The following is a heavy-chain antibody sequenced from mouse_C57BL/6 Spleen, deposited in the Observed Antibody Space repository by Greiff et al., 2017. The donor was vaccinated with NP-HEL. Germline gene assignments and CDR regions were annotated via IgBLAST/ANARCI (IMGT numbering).Heavy chain of an antibody. J-gene: IGHJ2*01. CDR2: ILPGSGST. CDR1: GYTFTGYW. CDR3: ARGVITTVVAYYFDY. V-gene: IGHV1-9*01. D-gene: IGHD1-1*01. Sequence: VKLVESGAELMKPGASVKLSCKATGYTFTGYWIEWVKQRPGHGLEWIGEILPGSGSTNYNEKFKGKATFTADTSSNTAYMQLSSLTTEDSAIYYCARGVITTVVAYYFDYWGQGTTLTVSS.